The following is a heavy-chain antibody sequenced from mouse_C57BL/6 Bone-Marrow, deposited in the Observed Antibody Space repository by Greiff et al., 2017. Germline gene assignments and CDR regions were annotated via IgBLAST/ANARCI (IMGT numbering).Heavy chain of an antibody. D-gene: IGHD1-1*01. CDR3: AREGEYYGLDY. CDR1: GYTFTSYG. Sequence: VKLQESGAELARPGASVKLSCKASGYTFTSYGISWVKQRTGQGLEWIGEIYPRSGNTYYNEKFKGKATLTADKSSSTAYMELRSLTSEDSAVYFCAREGEYYGLDYWGQGTTLTVSS. J-gene: IGHJ2*01. CDR2: IYPRSGNT. V-gene: IGHV1-81*01.